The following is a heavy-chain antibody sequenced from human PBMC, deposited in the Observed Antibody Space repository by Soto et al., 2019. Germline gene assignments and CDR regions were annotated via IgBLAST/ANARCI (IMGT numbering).Heavy chain of an antibody. J-gene: IGHJ6*02. Sequence: QVQLVQSGAEVKKPGSSVKVSCKASGGTFSSYAISWVRQAPGQGLEWMGGIIPISGTANYAQKFQGRVTTTADECTSTAYMELSSLRSEDTAVYYCARSQGSSTSLEIYYYYYYGRDVWGQGTTVTVSS. D-gene: IGHD2-2*01. CDR1: GGTFSSYA. CDR2: IIPISGTA. V-gene: IGHV1-69*01. CDR3: ARSQGSSTSLEIYYYYYYGRDV.